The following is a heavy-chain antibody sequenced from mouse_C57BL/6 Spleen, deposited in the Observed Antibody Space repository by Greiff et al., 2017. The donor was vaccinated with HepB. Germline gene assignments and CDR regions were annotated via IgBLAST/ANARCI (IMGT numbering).Heavy chain of an antibody. Sequence: QVQLQQSGAELVKPGASVKLSCKASGYTFTEYTIHWVKQRSGQGLEWIGWFYPGSGSIKYNEKFKDKATLTADKSSSTGYMEISRLTSEDSAVYFCERHEDSDDCYGSRVYFDYWGQGTTLTVSS. CDR2: FYPGSGSI. D-gene: IGHD1-1*01. CDR3: ERHEDSDDCYGSRVYFDY. CDR1: GYTFTEYT. V-gene: IGHV1-62-2*01. J-gene: IGHJ2*01.